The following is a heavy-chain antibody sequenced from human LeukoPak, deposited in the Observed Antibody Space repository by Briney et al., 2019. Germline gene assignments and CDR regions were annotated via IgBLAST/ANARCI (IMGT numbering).Heavy chain of an antibody. D-gene: IGHD3-9*01. CDR2: IYHSGST. V-gene: IGHV4-4*02. CDR3: AREGNYDILTGYREIDY. CDR1: GGSISSSNW. Sequence: SGTLSLTCAVFGGSISSSNWWSWVRQPPGKGLEWIGEIYHSGSTNYNPSLKSRVTISVDKSKNQFSLKLSSVTAADTAVYYCAREGNYDILTGYREIDYWGQGTLVTVSS. J-gene: IGHJ4*02.